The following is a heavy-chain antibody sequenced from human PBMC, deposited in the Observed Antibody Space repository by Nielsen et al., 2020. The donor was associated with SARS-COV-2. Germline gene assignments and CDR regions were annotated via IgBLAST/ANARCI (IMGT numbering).Heavy chain of an antibody. D-gene: IGHD3-10*01. V-gene: IGHV4-30-2*05. CDR2: IYPIGST. CDR1: GGPISSNNYS. Sequence: SETLSLTCAVSGGPISSNNYSWSWIRQPPGTGLEWIGYIYPIGSTYYNPSLKSRVTISVDTSKNQFSLKLSSVTAADTAVYYCAREALKELLWFGESSSYYGMDVWGQGTTVTVSS. J-gene: IGHJ6*02. CDR3: AREALKELLWFGESSSYYGMDV.